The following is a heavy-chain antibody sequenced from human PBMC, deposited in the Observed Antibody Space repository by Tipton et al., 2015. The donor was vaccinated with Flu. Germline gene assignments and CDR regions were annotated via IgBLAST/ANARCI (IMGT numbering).Heavy chain of an antibody. J-gene: IGHJ4*02. Sequence: QSGPEVKKPGASVKVSCKASGYTFTGYYMHWVRQAPGQGLEWMGWINPNSGGTNYAQKFQGRVTMTRDTSISTAYMELSRLRSDDTAVYYCARDPVGQWLVEGADYWGQGTLVTVSS. D-gene: IGHD6-19*01. V-gene: IGHV1-2*02. CDR2: INPNSGGT. CDR3: ARDPVGQWLVEGADY. CDR1: GYTFTGYY.